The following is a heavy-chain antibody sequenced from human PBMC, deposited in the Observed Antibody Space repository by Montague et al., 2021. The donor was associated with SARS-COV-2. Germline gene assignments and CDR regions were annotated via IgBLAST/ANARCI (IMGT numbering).Heavy chain of an antibody. Sequence: SETLSLTCTVSGGSISGSTYLWDWIRQPPGKGLEWIASVYYSGSTYYNPSLRSRVTISADTSKNQFSLKVSSVTAADTAVYYCARRGRTSWYKNHYYGLDVWGQGTTVTVSS. V-gene: IGHV4-39*01. CDR1: GGSISGSTYL. D-gene: IGHD6-13*01. CDR2: VYYSGST. CDR3: ARRGRTSWYKNHYYGLDV. J-gene: IGHJ6*02.